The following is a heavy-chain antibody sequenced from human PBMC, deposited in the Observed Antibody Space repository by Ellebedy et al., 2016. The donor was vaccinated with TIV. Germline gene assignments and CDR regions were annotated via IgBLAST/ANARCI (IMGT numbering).Heavy chain of an antibody. J-gene: IGHJ2*01. CDR2: INEDGTKK. Sequence: GESLKISCTASGFTLSNYWMTWVRQAPGWGLEWVANINEDGTKKHFVDSVRGRFPISRDDAGNSLFLQMNSLGAEDTAVYYCARAIYGASYLWGRGTLVTVSS. CDR1: GFTLSNYW. CDR3: ARAIYGASYL. V-gene: IGHV3-7*01. D-gene: IGHD4-17*01.